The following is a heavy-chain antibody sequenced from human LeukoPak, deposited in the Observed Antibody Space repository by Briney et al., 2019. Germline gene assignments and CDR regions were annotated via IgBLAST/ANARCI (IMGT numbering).Heavy chain of an antibody. V-gene: IGHV1-24*01. CDR2: FDPEDGET. CDR1: GYTLTELS. J-gene: IGHJ4*02. CDR3: ATDPPTVTMYYFDY. D-gene: IGHD4-17*01. Sequence: GASVKVSCKVSGYTLTELSMHWVRQAPGKGLEWMGGFDPEDGETIYAQKFQGRVTMTEDTSTDTAYMELSSLRPEDTAVYYCATDPPTVTMYYFDYWGQGTLVTVSS.